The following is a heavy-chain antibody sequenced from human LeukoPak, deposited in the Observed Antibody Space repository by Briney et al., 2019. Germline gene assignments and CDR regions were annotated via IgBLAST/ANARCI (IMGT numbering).Heavy chain of an antibody. CDR1: GYTFTSFD. CDR2: MTPNSGQT. J-gene: IGHJ4*02. Sequence: ASVKVSCKASGYTFTSFDINWVRQATGQGLEWLGWMTPNSGQTGYAQKFQGRVTLTRDTSTSTAYMELSSLTSEDTAVYYCAKVSSSWYLRQYYFDYWGQGTLVTVSS. CDR3: AKVSSSWYLRQYYFDY. V-gene: IGHV1-8*01. D-gene: IGHD6-13*01.